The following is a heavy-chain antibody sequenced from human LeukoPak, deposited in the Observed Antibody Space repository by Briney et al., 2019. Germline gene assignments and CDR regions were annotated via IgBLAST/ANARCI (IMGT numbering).Heavy chain of an antibody. V-gene: IGHV3-20*04. CDR1: GFTFSSYW. CDR3: ARDTSSSYGSGSDY. CDR2: INWNGGST. Sequence: GGSLRLSCAASGFTFSSYWMHWVRQAPGKGLEWVSGINWNGGSTGYADSVKGRFTISRDNAKNSLYLQMNSLRAEDTALYYCARDTSSSYGSGSDYWGRGTLVTVSS. D-gene: IGHD3-10*01. J-gene: IGHJ4*02.